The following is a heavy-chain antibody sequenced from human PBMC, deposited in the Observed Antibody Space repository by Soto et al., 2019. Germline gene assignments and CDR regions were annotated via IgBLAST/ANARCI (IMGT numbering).Heavy chain of an antibody. Sequence: QVQLVQSGAEVKKPGSSVKVSCKASGGTFSSYTISWVRQAPGQGLEWMGRIIPILGIANYAQKFQGRVTITXXKXTXXAYMELSSLRSEDTAVYYCAKYSSGWYDYYYGMDVWGQGTTVTVSS. D-gene: IGHD6-19*01. CDR3: AKYSSGWYDYYYGMDV. J-gene: IGHJ6*02. V-gene: IGHV1-69*02. CDR1: GGTFSSYT. CDR2: IIPILGIA.